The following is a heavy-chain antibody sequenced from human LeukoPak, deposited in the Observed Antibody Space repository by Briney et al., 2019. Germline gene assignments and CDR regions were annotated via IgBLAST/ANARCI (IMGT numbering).Heavy chain of an antibody. V-gene: IGHV3-7*03. CDR1: GFIFSNYW. J-gene: IGHJ6*02. CDR3: AREGPIATPGTHYYYSGMDV. Sequence: GGSLRLSCTASGFIFSNYWMTWVRQAPGKGLEWVAQINQDGSKEYYIDSVKARFSISRDNARNSLSLQMNSLRAEDTAVYYCAREGPIATPGTHYYYSGMDVWGQGTTVTVSS. CDR2: INQDGSKE. D-gene: IGHD6-13*01.